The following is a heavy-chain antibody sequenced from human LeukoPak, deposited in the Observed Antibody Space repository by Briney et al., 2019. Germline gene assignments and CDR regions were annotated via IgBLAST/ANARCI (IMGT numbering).Heavy chain of an antibody. J-gene: IGHJ6*03. CDR1: GGSISSYY. V-gene: IGHV4-59*08. CDR2: IYYSGST. Sequence: SETLSPTCTVSGGSISSYYWSWIRQPPGKGLEWIGYIYYSGSTNYNPSLKSRVTISVDTSKNQFSLKLSSVTAADTAVYYCARVPLYYYYMDVWGKGTTVTVSS. CDR3: ARVPLYYYYMDV. D-gene: IGHD2-2*01.